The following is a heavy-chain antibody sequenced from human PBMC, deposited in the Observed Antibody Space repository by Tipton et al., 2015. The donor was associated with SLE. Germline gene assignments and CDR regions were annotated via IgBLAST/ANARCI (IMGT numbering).Heavy chain of an antibody. V-gene: IGHV3-23*03. CDR3: ARGWDAFDT. D-gene: IGHD1-26*01. CDR1: GFDFSRNA. J-gene: IGHJ3*02. CDR2: LYLGGTTA. Sequence: SLRLSCAASGFDFSRNAMTWVRQAPGKGLEWVSVLYLGGTTAYYADSVRGRFTVSRDVSKSYLYLQMNSLRAEDTGVYYCARGWDAFDTWGQGTTVTVSP.